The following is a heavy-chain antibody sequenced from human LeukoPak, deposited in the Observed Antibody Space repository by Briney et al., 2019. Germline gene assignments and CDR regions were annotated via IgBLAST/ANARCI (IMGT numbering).Heavy chain of an antibody. CDR3: ARDRFPHDDAHYGMDV. CDR2: MWVWSDGSNE. D-gene: IGHD3-16*01. V-gene: IGHV3-33*01. J-gene: IGHJ6*02. CDR1: GFTFSNYG. Sequence: GRSLRLSCTASGFTFSNYGMHWVRQAPGKGLEWVAVMWVWSDGSNEYYADSVKRRFTIARDNSKNTLYLQMVSLRAEDTADYYCARDRFPHDDAHYGMDVWGQGTTVTVSS.